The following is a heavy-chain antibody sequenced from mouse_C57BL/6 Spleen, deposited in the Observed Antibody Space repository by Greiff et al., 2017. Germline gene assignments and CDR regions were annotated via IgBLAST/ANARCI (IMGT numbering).Heavy chain of an antibody. V-gene: IGHV5-9-1*02. CDR1: GFTFSSYA. CDR3: TREVIRQYYFDY. CDR2: ISSGGDYI. D-gene: IGHD2-1*01. J-gene: IGHJ2*01. Sequence: EVMLVESGEGLVKPGGSLKLSCAASGFTFSSYAMSWVRQTPEKRLEWVAYISSGGDYIYYADTVKGRFTISRDNARNTLYLQMSSLKSEDTAMYYCTREVIRQYYFDYWGQGTTLTVSS.